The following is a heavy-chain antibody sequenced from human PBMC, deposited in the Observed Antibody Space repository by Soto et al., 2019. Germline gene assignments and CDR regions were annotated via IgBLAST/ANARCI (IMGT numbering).Heavy chain of an antibody. Sequence: PGESLKISCKASGYSFTTYWIGWVRQMPGKGLEWMGIIYPGDSDTRYSPSFQGQVTISADKSISTAYLQWSSLKASDSAMYYCARRRMTASSTRFDPWGQGTLVTSPQ. CDR1: GYSFTTYW. CDR3: ARRRMTASSTRFDP. J-gene: IGHJ5*02. CDR2: IYPGDSDT. D-gene: IGHD2-21*02. V-gene: IGHV5-51*01.